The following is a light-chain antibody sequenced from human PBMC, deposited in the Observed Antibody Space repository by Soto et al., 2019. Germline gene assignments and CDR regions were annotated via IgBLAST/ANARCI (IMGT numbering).Light chain of an antibody. J-gene: IGLJ2*01. CDR3: ASYTSLKTRV. V-gene: IGLV2-14*01. CDR2: DVN. Sequence: QSALTQPASVSGSPGQSITISCTGTISDIGGYNFISWYQHHPGKAPKLVIYDVNNRPSGISYRFSGSKSGNTASLTISGLQAEDEADYYCASYTSLKTRVFGGGTKLTVL. CDR1: ISDIGGYNF.